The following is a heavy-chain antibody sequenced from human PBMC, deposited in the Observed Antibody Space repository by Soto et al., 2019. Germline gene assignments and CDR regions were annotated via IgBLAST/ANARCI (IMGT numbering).Heavy chain of an antibody. V-gene: IGHV3-23*01. CDR3: VKYKRGPNDAFDI. CDR2: ISGSGDST. CDR1: GFTFSSYA. J-gene: IGHJ3*02. D-gene: IGHD1-20*01. Sequence: GGSLRLSCAASGFTFSSYAMSWVRQAPGKGLEWVSTISGSGDSTFYPDSVKGRFTISRDNSKNTLYLQMNSLRAEDTAVYYCVKYKRGPNDAFDIWGQGTMVTVSS.